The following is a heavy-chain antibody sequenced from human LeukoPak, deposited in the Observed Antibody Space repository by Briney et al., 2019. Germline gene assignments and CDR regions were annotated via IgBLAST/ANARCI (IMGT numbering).Heavy chain of an antibody. CDR1: GFTFGDYA. V-gene: IGHV3-49*04. J-gene: IGHJ4*02. CDR2: IRSKAYGGTT. Sequence: SGVSLRLSCTASGFTFGDYAMSWVRQAPGKGLEWVGFIRSKAYGGTTEYAASVKGRFTISRDDSKSIAYLQMNSLKTEDTAVYYCTRFDWLLRYWGQGTLVTVSS. CDR3: TRFDWLLRY. D-gene: IGHD3-9*01.